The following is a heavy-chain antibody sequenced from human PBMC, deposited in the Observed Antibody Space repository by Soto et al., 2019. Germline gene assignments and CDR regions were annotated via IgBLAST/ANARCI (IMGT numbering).Heavy chain of an antibody. CDR2: ISGSGGST. CDR1: GFTFSSYA. V-gene: IGHV3-23*01. J-gene: IGHJ5*02. D-gene: IGHD3-3*01. CDR3: AKDRSYYDFWRGFDP. Sequence: GGSLRLSCAASGFTFSSYAMSWVRQAPGKGLEWVSAISGSGGSTYYADSVKGRFTISRDNSKNTLYLQMNSLRAEDTVVYYCAKDRSYYDFWRGFDPWGQGTLVTVSS.